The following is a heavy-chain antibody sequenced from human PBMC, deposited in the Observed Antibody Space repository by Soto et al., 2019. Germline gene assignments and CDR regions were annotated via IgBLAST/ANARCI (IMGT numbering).Heavy chain of an antibody. CDR2: ISYDGSNK. V-gene: IGHV3-30*03. J-gene: IGHJ4*02. CDR1: GFTFSSYG. D-gene: IGHD1-26*01. Sequence: GGSLRLSCAASGFTFSSYGMHWVRQAPGKGLEWVAVISYDGSNKYYADSVKGRFTISRDNSKNTLYLQMNSLRAEDTAVYYCARDKGSYLDYWGQVTLVTVSS. CDR3: ARDKGSYLDY.